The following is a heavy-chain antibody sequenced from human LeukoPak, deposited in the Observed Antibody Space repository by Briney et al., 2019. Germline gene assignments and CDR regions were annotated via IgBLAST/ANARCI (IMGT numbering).Heavy chain of an antibody. D-gene: IGHD6-19*01. J-gene: IGHJ5*02. CDR3: ARGSGWNAFDP. Sequence: PSETLSLTCSVSGGSTTSDLYYWTWIRQPAGKGLEWIGRIYTNGWTDYNPSLKSRVTISVDTSKNHFSLKLTFVTAADTALYYCARGSGWNAFDPWGQGTLVTVSS. V-gene: IGHV4-61*02. CDR1: GGSTTSDLYY. CDR2: IYTNGWT.